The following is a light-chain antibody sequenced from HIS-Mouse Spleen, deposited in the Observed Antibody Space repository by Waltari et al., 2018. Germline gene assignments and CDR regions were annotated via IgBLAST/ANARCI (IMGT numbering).Light chain of an antibody. J-gene: IGLJ3*02. CDR1: SSDVGSNNL. CDR2: EGS. Sequence: QSALTQPASVSGSPGQSITIPCPGTSSDVGSNNLVPGYQQHPGKAPKLMIYEGSKRPSGVSNRFSGSKSGNTASLTISGLQAEDEADYYCCSYAGSSTWVFGGGTKLTVL. CDR3: CSYAGSSTWV. V-gene: IGLV2-23*01.